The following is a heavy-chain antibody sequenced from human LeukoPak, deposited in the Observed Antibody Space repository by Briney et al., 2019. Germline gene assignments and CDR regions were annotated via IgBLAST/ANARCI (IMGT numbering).Heavy chain of an antibody. CDR3: ARPSPPGDGYNPPDH. CDR1: GFNFDNFA. J-gene: IGHJ4*02. CDR2: ISHDGRTK. Sequence: PGKSVTLSCVVSGFNFDNFAMHWVRQPLGKGLEWVAVISHDGRTKYYADSMKGRITISRDNSKNTLFLQMNNLRSEDTAVYFCARPSPPGDGYNPPDHWGQGTLVTVSS. D-gene: IGHD5-24*01. V-gene: IGHV3-30*04.